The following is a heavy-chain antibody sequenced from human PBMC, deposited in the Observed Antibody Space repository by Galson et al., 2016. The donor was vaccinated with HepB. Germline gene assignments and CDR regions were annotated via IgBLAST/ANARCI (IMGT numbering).Heavy chain of an antibody. J-gene: IGHJ4*02. CDR1: GYDFNSYW. V-gene: IGHV5-51*01. Sequence: QSGAEVKKPGESLKISCKGSGYDFNSYWIAWVRQMPGKGLEYMGLIYPPDSDTTYSPSFRGQVIISVDKSISTAYLQWSSLKASDTAIYYCARHSVDLAPAYWGQGTLVTVSS. CDR2: IYPPDSDT. CDR3: ARHSVDLAPAY. D-gene: IGHD3/OR15-3a*01.